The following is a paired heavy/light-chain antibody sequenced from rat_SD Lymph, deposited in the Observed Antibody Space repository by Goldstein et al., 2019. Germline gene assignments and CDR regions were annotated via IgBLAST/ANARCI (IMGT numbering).Heavy chain of an antibody. D-gene: IGHD5-1*01. V-gene: IGHV5-17*01. CDR3: ARHSHWELGVMDA. CDR2: IIYDGSST. J-gene: IGHJ4*01. Sequence: EVQLVESGGGLVQPGRSLKLSCAASGFTFSDYAMAWVRQAPKKGLEWVATIIYDGSSTYYRDSVKGRFTISRDNAKSTLYLQMDSLRSEDTATYYCARHSHWELGVMDAWGQGASVTVSS. CDR1: GFTFSDYA.
Light chain of an antibody. J-gene: IGKJ2-3*01. CDR1: EDIYNG. CDR2: NAN. Sequence: DIQMTQSPASLSASLGETVTIECRASEDIYNGLAWYQQKPGKSPQLLIYNANSLHTGVPSRFSGSGSGTQYSLKINSLQSEDVASYFCQQYYDYPYTFGAGTKLELK. CDR3: QQYYDYPYT. V-gene: IGKV12S36*01.